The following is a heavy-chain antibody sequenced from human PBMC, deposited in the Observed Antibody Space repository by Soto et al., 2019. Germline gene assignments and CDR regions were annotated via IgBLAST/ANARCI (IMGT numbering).Heavy chain of an antibody. J-gene: IGHJ6*02. D-gene: IGHD3-16*01. V-gene: IGHV3-53*02. CDR1: GFIVSSKY. CDR3: TTYTGYGMDV. CDR2: IYTGGST. Sequence: EVQMVETGGGLSQPGGSLRLSCAVSGFIVSSKYMTWVRQAPGKGLEWVSVIYTGGSTHYAHSARGRFTISRDSSKDTLYLQMNTLRAEHTAVYYCTTYTGYGMDVWGQGTTVTVSS.